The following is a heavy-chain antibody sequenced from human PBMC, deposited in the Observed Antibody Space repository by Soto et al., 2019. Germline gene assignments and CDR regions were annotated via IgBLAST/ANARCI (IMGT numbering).Heavy chain of an antibody. J-gene: IGHJ4*02. CDR3: ARLYCSGGSCCLDY. CDR1: GGSISSYY. V-gene: IGHV4-59*08. CDR2: IYYSGST. Sequence: SETLSLTCTVSGGSISSYYWSWIRQPPGKGLEWIGYIYYSGSTNYNPSLKSRVTISVDTSKNQFSLKLSSVTAADTAVYYCARLYCSGGSCCLDYWGQGTLVTVSS. D-gene: IGHD2-15*01.